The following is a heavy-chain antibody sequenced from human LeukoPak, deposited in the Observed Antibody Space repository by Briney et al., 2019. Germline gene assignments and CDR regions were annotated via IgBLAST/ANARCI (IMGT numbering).Heavy chain of an antibody. J-gene: IGHJ4*02. CDR1: GGAFSSYA. Sequence: ASVKVSCKASGGAFSSYAISWVRQAPGQGLEWMGGIIPTFGTANYAQKFQGRVTITADESTSTAYMELSSLRSEDTAVYYCARLRGIAVAGPHSYFDYWGQGTLVAVSS. CDR2: IIPTFGTA. D-gene: IGHD6-19*01. CDR3: ARLRGIAVAGPHSYFDY. V-gene: IGHV1-69*13.